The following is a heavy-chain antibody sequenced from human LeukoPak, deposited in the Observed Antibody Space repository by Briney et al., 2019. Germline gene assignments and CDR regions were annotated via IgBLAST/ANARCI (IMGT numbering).Heavy chain of an antibody. J-gene: IGHJ4*01. CDR1: GFTFNFAA. CDR2: IIGNGFST. Sequence: GGPLRVSCAASGFTFNFAAMNWVRQSPGKGLEWVATIIGNGFSTYYADSVSGRFTISRDNSQNTLFLQMNSLRAEDTAIYYCAKGRRDGYNFPLFDFWGHGALVTVSS. CDR3: AKGRRDGYNFPLFDF. V-gene: IGHV3-23*01. D-gene: IGHD5-24*01.